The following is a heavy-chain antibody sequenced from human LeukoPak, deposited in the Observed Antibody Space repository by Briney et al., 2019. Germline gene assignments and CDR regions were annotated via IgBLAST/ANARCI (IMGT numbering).Heavy chain of an antibody. J-gene: IGHJ6*02. CDR2: IIPIFGTA. V-gene: IGHV1-69*13. CDR1: GGTFSSYA. CDR3: AGGLGELLEALFYYYGMDV. D-gene: IGHD3-10*01. Sequence: ASVKASCKASGGTFSSYAISWVRQAPGQGLEWMGGIIPIFGTANYAQKFQGRVTITADESTSTAYMELSSLRSEDTAVYYCAGGLGELLEALFYYYGMDVWGQGTTVTVSS.